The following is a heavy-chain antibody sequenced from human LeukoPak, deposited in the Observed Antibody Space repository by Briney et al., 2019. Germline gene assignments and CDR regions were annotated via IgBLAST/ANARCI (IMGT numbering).Heavy chain of an antibody. Sequence: ASVTVSCKASGYTFTVYYMHWVRQAPGQGLEWMGWINPNSGGTNYAQKFQGRVTMTRDTSISTAYMELSRLRSDDTAVYYCARVDLYSSSSWYFDLWGRGTLVTVSS. V-gene: IGHV1-2*02. J-gene: IGHJ2*01. CDR3: ARVDLYSSSSWYFDL. CDR2: INPNSGGT. D-gene: IGHD6-6*01. CDR1: GYTFTVYY.